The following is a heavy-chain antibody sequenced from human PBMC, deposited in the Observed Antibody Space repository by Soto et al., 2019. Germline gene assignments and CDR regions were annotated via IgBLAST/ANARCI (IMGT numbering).Heavy chain of an antibody. J-gene: IGHJ4*02. CDR3: ARAVSSSWGFDY. D-gene: IGHD6-13*01. Sequence: QEQLVESGGGVVQPGRSLRLSCVASGFTFSSYAMHWVRQAPGKGLEWVAAISYDGTNKYYADSVKGRFTISRDNSKNTLYLQMKRPRTEDTSVYYCARAVSSSWGFDYWGQGTLVTVSS. V-gene: IGHV3-30-3*01. CDR2: ISYDGTNK. CDR1: GFTFSSYA.